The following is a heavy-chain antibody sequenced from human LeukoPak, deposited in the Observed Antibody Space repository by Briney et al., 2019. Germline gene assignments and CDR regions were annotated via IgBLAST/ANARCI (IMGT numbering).Heavy chain of an antibody. V-gene: IGHV3-30*02. CDR1: GFIFSNYG. J-gene: IGHJ4*02. D-gene: IGHD6-6*01. CDR3: AKDPARGQLGIFDY. CDR2: IENDGSNK. Sequence: GGSLRLSCAASGFIFSNYGMCWVRQAPGKGLEWVTFIENDGSNKYYADSVRGRFTISRDDSRNTLYMQMNSLRVEDTAVYYCAKDPARGQLGIFDYWGQGVLVTVSS.